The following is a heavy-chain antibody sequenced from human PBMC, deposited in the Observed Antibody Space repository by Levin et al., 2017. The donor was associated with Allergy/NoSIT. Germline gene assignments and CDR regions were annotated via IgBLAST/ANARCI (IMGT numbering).Heavy chain of an antibody. D-gene: IGHD4-17*01. Sequence: LSLTCAASGFSLRTSPMHWVRPASGKALEWVAVISFDGSTESYADSVKGRFTISRDTSENTVDLQMNSLGTEDTAVYYCTRDFYGDDFGFGPWGHGIVVTVSS. J-gene: IGHJ3*01. CDR2: ISFDGSTE. CDR3: TRDFYGDDFGFGP. CDR1: GFSLRTSP. V-gene: IGHV3-30*04.